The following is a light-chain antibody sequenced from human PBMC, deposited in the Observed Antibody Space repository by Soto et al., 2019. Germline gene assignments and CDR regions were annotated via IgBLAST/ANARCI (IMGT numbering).Light chain of an antibody. CDR1: SSNIGAGYD. CDR3: QSHDSSLNSRV. CDR2: GNT. Sequence: QSVLTQPPSMSGAPGQRVTISCTGSSSNIGAGYDVHWYQLLPGTAPKLLIYGNTNRPSGVPDRFSGSKSGTSASLAITGLRADDEADYYCQSHDSSLNSRVSGGGTKLTVL. V-gene: IGLV1-40*01. J-gene: IGLJ3*02.